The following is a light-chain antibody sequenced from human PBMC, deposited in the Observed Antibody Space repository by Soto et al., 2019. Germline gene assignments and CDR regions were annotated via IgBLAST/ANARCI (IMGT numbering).Light chain of an antibody. CDR1: QGVTTN. V-gene: IGKV3-15*01. J-gene: IGKJ5*01. CDR3: QQYNNWPFS. CDR2: DVS. Sequence: EIVMTQSPDTLSVCPWEIATLTCRAGQGVTTNFAWYQQKSGQSPRLLIYDVSIRATGVPARFSATGSETDFTLTISGLQSGDSAVYFSQQYNNWPFSFGQGTRLEIK.